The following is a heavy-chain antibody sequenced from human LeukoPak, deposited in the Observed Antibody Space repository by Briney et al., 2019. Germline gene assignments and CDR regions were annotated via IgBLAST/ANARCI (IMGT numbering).Heavy chain of an antibody. Sequence: ASVKVSCKASGYTFTSYGITWVRQAPGQGLEWMGWITGYNGDTNYAQNLQGRVTMTTDTSTSTAYMELRSLRSDDTAVYYCARAPRTLYCSGIGCLNWFDPWGQGTLVTVSS. V-gene: IGHV1-18*01. D-gene: IGHD2-15*01. CDR3: ARAPRTLYCSGIGCLNWFDP. J-gene: IGHJ5*02. CDR1: GYTFTSYG. CDR2: ITGYNGDT.